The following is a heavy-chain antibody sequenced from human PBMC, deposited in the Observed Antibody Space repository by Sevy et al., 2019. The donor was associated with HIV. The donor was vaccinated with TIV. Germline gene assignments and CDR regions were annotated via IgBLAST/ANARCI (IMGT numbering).Heavy chain of an antibody. D-gene: IGHD1-26*01. CDR1: GFTFSSYA. V-gene: IGHV3-23*01. CDR2: FRGSGGST. CDR3: AKDGSYAPFDY. J-gene: IGHJ4*02. Sequence: GGSLRLSCAASGFTFSSYAMSWVRQAPGKGLGWVSGFRGSGGSTYYADSVKGRFTISRDNSKNTLYLQMNSLRAEDTAVYYCAKDGSYAPFDYWGQGTLVTVSS.